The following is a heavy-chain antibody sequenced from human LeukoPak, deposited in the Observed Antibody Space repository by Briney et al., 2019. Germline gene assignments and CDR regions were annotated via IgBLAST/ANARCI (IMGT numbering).Heavy chain of an antibody. CDR3: ARVRSYRYLYYFDY. CDR1: GGSISSYY. D-gene: IGHD3-16*02. V-gene: IGHV4-34*01. Sequence: KPSETLSLTCTVSGGSISSYYWSWIRQPPGKGLEWIGEINHSGSTNYNPSLKSRVTISVDTSKNQFSLKLSSVTAADTAVYYCARVRSYRYLYYFDYWGQGTLVTVSS. J-gene: IGHJ4*02. CDR2: INHSGST.